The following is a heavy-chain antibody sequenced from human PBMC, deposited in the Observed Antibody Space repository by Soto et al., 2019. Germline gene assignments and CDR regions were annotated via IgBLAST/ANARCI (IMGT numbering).Heavy chain of an antibody. V-gene: IGHV3-48*04. J-gene: IGHJ2*01. CDR2: IDSSAATI. Sequence: GGFLRLSCAASGFTFSSYGMNWARQAPGMGLEWVAHIDSSAATISYTDSVRGRFTISRDDAKNSLYLQMNSLRAEDTAVYYWFILQGNDGIRDIVPVSDFLRQRSFDL. CDR3: FILQGNDGIRDIVPVSDFLRQRSFDL. D-gene: IGHD3-16*02. CDR1: GFTFSSYG.